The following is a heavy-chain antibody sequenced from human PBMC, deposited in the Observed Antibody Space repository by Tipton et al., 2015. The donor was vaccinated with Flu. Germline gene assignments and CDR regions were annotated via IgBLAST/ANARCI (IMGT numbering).Heavy chain of an antibody. Sequence: TLSLTCTVSGASISSGSYYWAWIRQPPGKGLEWVGRVYYSGTTYYNPSLKSRVTISVDTSKNQFSLKVSSVTAAATAVYYCARVLVVAATPFDYWGQGILVIVSS. V-gene: IGHV4-39*07. CDR1: GASISSGSYY. CDR2: VYYSGTT. D-gene: IGHD2-15*01. J-gene: IGHJ4*02. CDR3: ARVLVVAATPFDY.